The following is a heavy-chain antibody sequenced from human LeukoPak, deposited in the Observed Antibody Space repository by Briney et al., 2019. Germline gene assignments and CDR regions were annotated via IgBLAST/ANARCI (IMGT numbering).Heavy chain of an antibody. CDR1: GGTFSSYA. CDR2: IIPILGIA. J-gene: IGHJ4*02. V-gene: IGHV1-69*04. D-gene: IGHD6-19*01. Sequence: GASVKVSCKASGGTFSSYAISWVRQAPGQGLEWMGRIIPILGIANYAQKFQGRVTITADKSTSTAYMELSSLRSEDTAVYYCARHTRYSSGPTGFFDYWGQGTLVTVSS. CDR3: ARHTRYSSGPTGFFDY.